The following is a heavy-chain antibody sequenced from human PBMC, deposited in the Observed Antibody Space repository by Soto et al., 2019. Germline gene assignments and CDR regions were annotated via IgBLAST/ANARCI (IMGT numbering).Heavy chain of an antibody. CDR3: AADRTMIVVP. V-gene: IGHV1-58*01. D-gene: IGHD3-22*01. J-gene: IGHJ1*01. CDR2: IVVGSGNT. Sequence: SVKVSCKASGFTFTNSAVQWVRQARGQRLEWIGWIVVGSGNTNCAQKFQERVTITRDMSTSTAYMELSSLRSEDTAVYFCAADRTMIVVPWGQGTLVTVSS. CDR1: GFTFTNSA.